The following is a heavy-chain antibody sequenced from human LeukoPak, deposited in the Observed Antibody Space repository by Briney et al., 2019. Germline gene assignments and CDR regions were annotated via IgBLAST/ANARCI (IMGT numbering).Heavy chain of an antibody. V-gene: IGHV1-69*04. CDR2: IIPILGIA. J-gene: IGHJ6*02. CDR3: ARDRGDYGMDV. CDR1: GGTFSSYT. Sequence: SVKVSCKASGGTFSSYTTSWVRQAPGQGLEWMGRIIPILGIANYAQKFQGRVTITADKSTSTAYMELSSLRSEDTAVYYCARDRGDYGMDVWGQGTTVTVSS.